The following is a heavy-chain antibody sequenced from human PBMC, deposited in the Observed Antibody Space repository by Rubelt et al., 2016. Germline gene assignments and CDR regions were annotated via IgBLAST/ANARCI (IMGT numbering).Heavy chain of an antibody. J-gene: IGHJ4*02. Sequence: EVQLLESGGGLVQPGGSLRLSCAASGFTFSSYWMHWVRQVPGKGLVWVSGIRGDGSGTRFADSVKGRFTISRDNAKNSVYLQMNSLTDQDTGVYYCVRGRHALDYWGQGTLVTVSS. V-gene: IGHV3-74*02. CDR1: GFTFSSYW. CDR3: VRGRHALDY. CDR2: IRGDGSGT.